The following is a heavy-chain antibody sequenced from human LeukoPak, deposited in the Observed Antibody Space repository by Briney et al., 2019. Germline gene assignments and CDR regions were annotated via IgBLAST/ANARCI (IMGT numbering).Heavy chain of an antibody. Sequence: GGSLRLSCAASGFTFRDYDMTWIRQAPGKGLEWVSYISSSDTTMYNADSVKGRFTISRDNSKNTLYLQMNSLRAEDTAVYYCAELGITMIGGVWGKGTTVTISS. D-gene: IGHD3-10*02. CDR2: ISSSDTTM. V-gene: IGHV3-11*04. J-gene: IGHJ6*04. CDR1: GFTFRDYD. CDR3: AELGITMIGGV.